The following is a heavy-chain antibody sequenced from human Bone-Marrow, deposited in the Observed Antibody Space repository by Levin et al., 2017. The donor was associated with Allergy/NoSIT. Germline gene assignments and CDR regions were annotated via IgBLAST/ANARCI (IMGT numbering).Heavy chain of an antibody. CDR3: ARAPPGIALAPAA. V-gene: IGHV3-53*01. D-gene: IGHD6-13*01. Sequence: GESLKISCAASGFTVSNNFVYWVRQAPGKGLEWVSLIYSGGTTQYADSVKGRFTISRDNSKNTVFLQMNSLRTEDTAVYYCARAPPGIALAPAAWGQGTLVTVSS. CDR2: IYSGGTT. CDR1: GFTVSNNF. J-gene: IGHJ5*02.